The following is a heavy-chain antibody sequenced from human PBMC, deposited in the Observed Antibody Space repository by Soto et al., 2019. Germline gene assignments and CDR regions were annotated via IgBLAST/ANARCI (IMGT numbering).Heavy chain of an antibody. CDR2: IKSKIDGGTA. CDR3: TTGVYYVTLTGYRNVAY. Sequence: EVQLVESGGGLVKPGGSLRLSCAASGLDLSHPWMTWVRQAAGKGLKWVARIKSKIDGGTADYAAPVKGRFTISRDDSKNTVDLQMNSLKTEDTLVYYCTTGVYYVTLTGYRNVAYWGQGTLVTVSS. V-gene: IGHV3-15*01. J-gene: IGHJ4*02. D-gene: IGHD3-9*01. CDR1: GLDLSHPW.